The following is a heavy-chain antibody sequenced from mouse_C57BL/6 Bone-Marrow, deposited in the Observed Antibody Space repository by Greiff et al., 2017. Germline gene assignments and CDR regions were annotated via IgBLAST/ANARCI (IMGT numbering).Heavy chain of an antibody. CDR3: TIYYYSSSYWYFDV. D-gene: IGHD1-1*01. J-gene: IGHJ1*03. V-gene: IGHV14-4*01. CDR2: IDPENGDT. CDR1: GFNIKDDY. Sequence: EVQLQQSGAELVRPGASVKLSCTASGFNIKDDYMHWVKQRPEQGLEWIGWIDPENGDTEYASKFQGKATITADTSSNTAYLQLSSLTSEDTAVYYFTIYYYSSSYWYFDVWGTGTTVTVAA.